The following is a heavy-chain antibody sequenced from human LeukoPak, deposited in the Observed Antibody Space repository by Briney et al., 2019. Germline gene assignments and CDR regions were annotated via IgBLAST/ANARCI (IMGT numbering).Heavy chain of an antibody. D-gene: IGHD1-26*01. J-gene: IGHJ4*02. CDR3: AKNTSGSYFDY. Sequence: GGSPRLSCAASGFSFSTYDMTWVRQAPGKGLEWVSAISGSVSSTNYADSVKGRFTISRDNSKNTLYLQMNSLRAEDTAVYYCAKNTSGSYFDYWGQGTLVTVSS. CDR1: GFSFSTYD. CDR2: ISGSVSST. V-gene: IGHV3-23*01.